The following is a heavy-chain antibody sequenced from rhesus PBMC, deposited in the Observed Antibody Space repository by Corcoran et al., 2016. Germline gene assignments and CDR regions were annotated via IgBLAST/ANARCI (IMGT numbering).Heavy chain of an antibody. CDR2: IYGSSGST. V-gene: IGHV4-76*01. Sequence: QVQLQESGPGVVKPSETLSLTCAVPGGSISRCYYWSWLRPLPGKGLEWIGFIYGSSGSTNSNPSLKNRVTISKDASKNQFSLKLSSVTAADTAVYYCARTASRRGWYFDLWGPGTPITISS. J-gene: IGHJ2*01. D-gene: IGHD2-39*01. CDR1: GGSISRCYY. CDR3: ARTASRRGWYFDL.